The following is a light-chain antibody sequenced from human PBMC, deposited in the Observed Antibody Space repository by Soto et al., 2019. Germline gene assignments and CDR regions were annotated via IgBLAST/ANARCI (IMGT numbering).Light chain of an antibody. CDR3: QQYGNSRT. Sequence: EIVLTQSPGTLSLSPGERVTLSCRASPSVSNNFLAWYQQKPGQAPRLLIYDAFSRVTGIPDRFSGSGSGTDFTLTISRLEPEDFAVYYCQQYGNSRTFGQGTRVEIK. CDR1: PSVSNNF. V-gene: IGKV3-20*01. J-gene: IGKJ1*01. CDR2: DAF.